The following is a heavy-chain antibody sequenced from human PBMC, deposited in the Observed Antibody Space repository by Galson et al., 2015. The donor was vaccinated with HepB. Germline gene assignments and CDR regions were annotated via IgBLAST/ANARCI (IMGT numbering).Heavy chain of an antibody. D-gene: IGHD2-2*01. CDR2: INPADSDT. V-gene: IGHV5-51*03. CDR1: GYSFTSYW. CDR3: ARRGSINYYYYGMDV. Sequence: QSGAEVKKAGESLKVSCKGSGYSFTSYWIGWVRQMPGKGLEWIGIINPADSDTKYSPSFQGQVTMSADKSISTAYLQWSSLKASDTAMYYCARRGSINYYYYGMDVWGQGTTVTVSS. J-gene: IGHJ6*02.